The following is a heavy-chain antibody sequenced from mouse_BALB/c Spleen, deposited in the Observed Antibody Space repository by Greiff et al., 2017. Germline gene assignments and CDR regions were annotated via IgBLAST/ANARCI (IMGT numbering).Heavy chain of an antibody. D-gene: IGHD1-1*01. CDR2: IYPGDGDT. J-gene: IGHJ2*01. Sequence: VQLQQSGAELARPGASVKLSCKASGYTFTSYWMQWVKQRPGQGLEWIGAIYPGDGDTRYTQKFKGKATLTADKSSSTAYMQLSSLASEDSAVYYCARSDGTHFDYWGQGTTLTVSS. CDR1: GYTFTSYW. V-gene: IGHV1-87*01. CDR3: ARSDGTHFDY.